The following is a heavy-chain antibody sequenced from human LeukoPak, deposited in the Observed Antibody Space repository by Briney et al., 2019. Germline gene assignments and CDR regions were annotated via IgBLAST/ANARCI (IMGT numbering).Heavy chain of an antibody. CDR3: ASPPPSYSSGWYQRY. D-gene: IGHD6-19*01. CDR2: ISSSGSTI. V-gene: IGHV3-48*03. Sequence: GGSLRLSCAASGFTFSSYEMNWVRQAPGKGLEWVSYISSSGSTIYYADSVKGRFTISRDNAKNSLYLQMNSLRAEGTAVYYCASPPPSYSSGWYQRYWGQGTLVTVSS. CDR1: GFTFSSYE. J-gene: IGHJ4*02.